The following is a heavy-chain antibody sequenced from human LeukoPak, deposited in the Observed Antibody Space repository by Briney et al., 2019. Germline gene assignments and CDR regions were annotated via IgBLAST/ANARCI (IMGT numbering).Heavy chain of an antibody. CDR3: ARGYGSGSSKPANLDY. D-gene: IGHD3-10*01. V-gene: IGHV1-8*01. J-gene: IGHJ4*02. CDR1: GYTFTSYD. Sequence: GASVKVSCKASGYTFTSYDINWVRQATGQGLEWMGWMNPNSGNTGYAQKFQGRVTMTRNTSMSTAYMELSSLRSEDTAVYYCARGYGSGSSKPANLDYWGQGTLVTVSS. CDR2: MNPNSGNT.